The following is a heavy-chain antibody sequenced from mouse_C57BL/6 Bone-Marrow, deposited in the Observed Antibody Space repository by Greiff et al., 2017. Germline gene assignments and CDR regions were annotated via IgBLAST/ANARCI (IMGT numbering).Heavy chain of an antibody. Sequence: VQLQQSGAELARPGASVKLSCKASGYTFTSYGISWVKQRTGQGLEWIGEIYPRSGNTYYNEKFKGKATLTADKSSSTAYLELRSLPSESSAFYFCAREGYYGSSYSWFAYWGQGTLVTVSA. V-gene: IGHV1-81*01. CDR1: GYTFTSYG. D-gene: IGHD1-1*01. J-gene: IGHJ3*01. CDR2: IYPRSGNT. CDR3: AREGYYGSSYSWFAY.